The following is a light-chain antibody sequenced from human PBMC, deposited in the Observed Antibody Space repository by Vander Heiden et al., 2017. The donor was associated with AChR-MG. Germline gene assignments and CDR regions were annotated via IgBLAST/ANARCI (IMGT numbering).Light chain of an antibody. Sequence: LLTQPHSVSGFPGQPVAISCSRGSGSIATRYVQWYQQRPGRGPTTVIYEDVKRPSGVSDRFSGAIDRSSTSASLTISGLQAEDDAYYFCQSYVNNTWVFGGGTKLTV. CDR2: EDV. J-gene: IGLJ3*02. CDR1: SGSIATRY. CDR3: QSYVNNTWV. V-gene: IGLV6-57*03.